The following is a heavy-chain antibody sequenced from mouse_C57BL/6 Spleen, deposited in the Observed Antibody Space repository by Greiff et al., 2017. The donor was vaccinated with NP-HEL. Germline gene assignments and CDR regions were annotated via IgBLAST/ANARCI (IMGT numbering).Heavy chain of an antibody. CDR3: ARDGYYPVYFDY. CDR1: GFTFSDYG. D-gene: IGHD2-3*01. V-gene: IGHV5-17*01. J-gene: IGHJ2*01. Sequence: EVMLVESGGGLVKPGGSLTLSCAASGFTFSDYGMHWVRQAPETGLEWVAYISSGSSTIYYADTVKGRFTISRDNAKNTLCLPMTSLRSEDTAMYYCARDGYYPVYFDYWGQGTTLTVSS. CDR2: ISSGSSTI.